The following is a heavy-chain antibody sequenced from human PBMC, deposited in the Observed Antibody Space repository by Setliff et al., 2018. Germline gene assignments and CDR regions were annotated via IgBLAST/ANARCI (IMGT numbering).Heavy chain of an antibody. V-gene: IGHV4-59*12. D-gene: IGHD2-21*01. CDR3: VRSAVYCASDCYPRYFDS. CDR1: GGSFSTYY. J-gene: IGHJ4*02. Sequence: SETLSLTCTVSGGSFSTYYWSWIRQPPGKGLEWIGHVYYSGTANYNPSLKSRVTILVDKSKNQFSLSLRSVTAADTAVYYCVRSAVYCASDCYPRYFDSWGQGTLVNVSS. CDR2: VYYSGTA.